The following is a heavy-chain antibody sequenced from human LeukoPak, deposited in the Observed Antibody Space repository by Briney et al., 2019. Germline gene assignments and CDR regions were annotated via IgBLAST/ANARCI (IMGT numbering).Heavy chain of an antibody. CDR2: IRYDGSNK. J-gene: IGHJ4*02. Sequence: GGSLILSCAASGFTFSSYGMHWVRQAPGKGLEWVAFIRYDGSNKYYADSVKGRFTISRDNSKNTLYLQMNSLRAEDTAVYYCARDGSRGNLVTAPDFWGQGTLVTVSS. CDR1: GFTFSSYG. V-gene: IGHV3-30*02. CDR3: ARDGSRGNLVTAPDF. D-gene: IGHD2-21*02.